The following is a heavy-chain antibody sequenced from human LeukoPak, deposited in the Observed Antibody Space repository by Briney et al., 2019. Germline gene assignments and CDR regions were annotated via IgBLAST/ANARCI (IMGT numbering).Heavy chain of an antibody. Sequence: GGSLRLSCAASGFTFSSYAMHWVRQAPGKGLEYVSAISSNGGSTYYANSVKGRFTISRDNSKNTLYLQMGSLRAEDTAVYYCASGILDGYNLGKHFDYWGQGTLVTVSS. CDR3: ASGILDGYNLGKHFDY. D-gene: IGHD5-24*01. J-gene: IGHJ4*02. V-gene: IGHV3-64*01. CDR2: ISSNGGST. CDR1: GFTFSSYA.